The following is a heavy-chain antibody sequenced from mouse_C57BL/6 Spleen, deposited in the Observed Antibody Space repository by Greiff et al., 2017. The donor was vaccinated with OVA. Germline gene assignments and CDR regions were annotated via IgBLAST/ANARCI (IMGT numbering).Heavy chain of an antibody. Sequence: VQLQQSGAELVRPGTSVKMSCKASGYTFTNYWIGWAKQRPGHGLEWIGDIYPGGGYTNYNEKFKGKATLTADKSSSTAYMQFSSLTSEDSAIYYCARGHYYGSSYDYAMDYWGQGTSVTVSS. CDR3: ARGHYYGSSYDYAMDY. CDR2: IYPGGGYT. V-gene: IGHV1-63*01. CDR1: GYTFTNYW. J-gene: IGHJ4*01. D-gene: IGHD1-1*01.